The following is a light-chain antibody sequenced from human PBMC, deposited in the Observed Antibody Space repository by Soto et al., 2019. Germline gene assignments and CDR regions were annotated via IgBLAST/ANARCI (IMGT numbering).Light chain of an antibody. CDR2: GAS. CDR3: KQYGYSPRT. Sequence: IVLTQFPGTLSSSPGERATLSCRASQSVSSNYLAWYQLKPGQAPRLLIYGASSRATGIPDRFSGSGSGTDFTLTISSLDPEDFAVYFCKQYGYSPRTFGQGTKVDIK. CDR1: QSVSSNY. V-gene: IGKV3-20*01. J-gene: IGKJ1*01.